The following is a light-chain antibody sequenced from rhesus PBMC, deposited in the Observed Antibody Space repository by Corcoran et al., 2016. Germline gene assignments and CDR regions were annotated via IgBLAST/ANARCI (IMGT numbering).Light chain of an antibody. CDR3: QGWDTFSKYI. CDR1: NIRTKN. J-gene: IGLJ1*01. CDR2: AGT. V-gene: IGLV3-25*02. Sequence: SYDLTQPPSVSAASGQTARLTGGGDNIRTKNVQWYQQKPTQAPMLVIYAGTERPSGIPERFSGSNSGDTATLTISGVEAGDEAAYYCQGWDTFSKYIFGSGTRLTVL.